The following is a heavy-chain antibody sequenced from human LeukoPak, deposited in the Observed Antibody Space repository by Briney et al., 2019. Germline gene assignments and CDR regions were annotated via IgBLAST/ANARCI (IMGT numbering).Heavy chain of an antibody. V-gene: IGHV3-21*04. CDR2: ISSSGSTI. D-gene: IGHD3-10*01. J-gene: IGHJ4*02. Sequence: GGSLRLSCAASGFTFSSYAMSWVRQAPGKGLEWVSAISSSGSTIYYADSVKGRFTISRDNAKNSLYLQMNSLRAEDTAVYYCARVTTSGSYKFDYWGQGTLVTVSS. CDR1: GFTFSSYA. CDR3: ARVTTSGSYKFDY.